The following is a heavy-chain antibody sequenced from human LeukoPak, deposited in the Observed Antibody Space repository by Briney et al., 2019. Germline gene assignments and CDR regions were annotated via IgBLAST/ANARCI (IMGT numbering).Heavy chain of an antibody. J-gene: IGHJ3*02. V-gene: IGHV3-21*01. CDR1: GFTFSSYS. Sequence: GGSLRLSCAASGFTFSSYSMNWPRQAPGKGLEWVSSISSSSSYIYSADSVKGRFTISRDNAKNSLYLQMNSLRAEDMAVYYCAKYYDFWSGYSPDAFAIWGQGTMVTVSS. D-gene: IGHD3-3*01. CDR2: ISSSSSYI. CDR3: AKYYDFWSGYSPDAFAI.